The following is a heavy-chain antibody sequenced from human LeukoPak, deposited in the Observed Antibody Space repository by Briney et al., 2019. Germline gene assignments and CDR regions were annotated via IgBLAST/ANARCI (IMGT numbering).Heavy chain of an antibody. CDR1: GFTFSSYG. V-gene: IGHV3-30*18. Sequence: GGSLRLSCAASGFTFSSYGMHWVRQAPGKGLEWVAVISYDGSNKYYADSVKGRFTISRDNSKNTLYLQMNSLRAEGTAVYYCAKDSGYDFWSGYYSNWFDPWGQGTLVTVSS. CDR2: ISYDGSNK. D-gene: IGHD3-3*01. CDR3: AKDSGYDFWSGYYSNWFDP. J-gene: IGHJ5*02.